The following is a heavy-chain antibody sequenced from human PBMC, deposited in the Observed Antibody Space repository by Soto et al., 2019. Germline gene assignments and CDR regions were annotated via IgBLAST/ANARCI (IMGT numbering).Heavy chain of an antibody. D-gene: IGHD6-13*01. CDR2: ISAYNGNT. Sequence: ASVKVSCKASGYTFTSYGISWVRQAPGQGLEWMGWISAYNGNTNYAQKLQGRVTMTTDTSTSTAYMELRSLRSDDTAVYYCAREGGSSWYDYYYYYGMDVWGQGTTVTVS. CDR1: GYTFTSYG. V-gene: IGHV1-18*01. J-gene: IGHJ6*02. CDR3: AREGGSSWYDYYYYYGMDV.